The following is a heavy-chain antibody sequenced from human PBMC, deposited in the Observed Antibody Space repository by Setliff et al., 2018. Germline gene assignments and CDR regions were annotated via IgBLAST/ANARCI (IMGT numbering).Heavy chain of an antibody. J-gene: IGHJ4*02. CDR3: ARQAVAVTFDY. D-gene: IGHD6-19*01. Sequence: TSETLSLTCTVSGGSISSSSYYWGWIRQPPGKGLEWIGSIYYSGSTYYNPSLKSRVTISVDTSKNQFSLKLSSVTAADTAVYYCARQAVAVTFDYWGQGTLVTVSS. V-gene: IGHV4-39*01. CDR2: IYYSGST. CDR1: GGSISSSSYY.